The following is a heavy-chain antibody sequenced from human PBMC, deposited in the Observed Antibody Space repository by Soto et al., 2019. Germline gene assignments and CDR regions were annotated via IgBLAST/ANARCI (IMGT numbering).Heavy chain of an antibody. V-gene: IGHV3-21*01. CDR2: ISSSSTYI. CDR3: ARETTYDILTASYGTEFDP. Sequence: GGSLRLSCVTCGFTFSSYNMIWVRQAPGKGLEWVSSISSSSTYIYYADSVKGRFTISRDNAKNSLYLQMNSLRAEDTAVYYCARETTYDILTASYGTEFDPWGQGTLLTISS. D-gene: IGHD3-9*01. J-gene: IGHJ5*02. CDR1: GFTFSSYN.